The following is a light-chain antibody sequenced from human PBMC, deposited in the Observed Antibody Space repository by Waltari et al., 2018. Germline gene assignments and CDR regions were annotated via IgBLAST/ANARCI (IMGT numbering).Light chain of an antibody. CDR2: DND. Sequence: QSVLTQPPSVSGDPGQRVTISCTESTSNIGGYSVYWYQQFPGTAPKPLIYDNDKRPSGICERFYGSKSGPSACLTITGLQHGDEGDYYCGAWDDSLSAHFFGAGT. V-gene: IGLV1-51*01. J-gene: IGLJ1*01. CDR1: TSNIGGYS. CDR3: GAWDDSLSAHF.